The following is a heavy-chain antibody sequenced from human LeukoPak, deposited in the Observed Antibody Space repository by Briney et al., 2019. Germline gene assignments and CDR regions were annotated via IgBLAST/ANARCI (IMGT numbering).Heavy chain of an antibody. CDR2: ISAGGGSA. CDR1: GFSFSSYA. J-gene: IGHJ4*02. CDR3: ARDPPTYHDILSGPDC. V-gene: IGHV3-23*01. D-gene: IGHD3-9*01. Sequence: RGSLRLSCAASGFSFSSYAMSWGRPAPRKGVEWGSGISAGGGSAYYADSVKGRFTISRDNFKNTLLLQMNSLRAEDTAVYYCARDPPTYHDILSGPDCWGQGSLVTVSS.